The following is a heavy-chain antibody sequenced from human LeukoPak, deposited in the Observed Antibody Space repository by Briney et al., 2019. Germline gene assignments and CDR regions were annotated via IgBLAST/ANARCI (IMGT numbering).Heavy chain of an antibody. J-gene: IGHJ4*02. CDR1: GGTFSSYA. D-gene: IGHD6-19*01. Sequence: GASVKVSCKASGGTFSSYAIRWVRQAPGQGLEWLGRIIPILGIANYAQKFQGRVTITADESTSTAYMELSSLRSEDTAVYYCARGFGSGWFEYYFDYWGQGTLVTVSS. V-gene: IGHV1-69*04. CDR2: IIPILGIA. CDR3: ARGFGSGWFEYYFDY.